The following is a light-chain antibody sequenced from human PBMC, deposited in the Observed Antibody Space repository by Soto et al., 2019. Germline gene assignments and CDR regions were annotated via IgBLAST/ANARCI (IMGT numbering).Light chain of an antibody. CDR2: DAS. Sequence: EIVLTQSPATLSLSPGERATLSCRASQSVSRYLAWYQQKPGQAPGLLIYDASNRATGIPARFSGSGSGTDFTLTISSLEPEDFAVYYCQQRSNWPPFSFGGGTKVEIK. CDR3: QQRSNWPPFS. V-gene: IGKV3-11*01. CDR1: QSVSRY. J-gene: IGKJ4*01.